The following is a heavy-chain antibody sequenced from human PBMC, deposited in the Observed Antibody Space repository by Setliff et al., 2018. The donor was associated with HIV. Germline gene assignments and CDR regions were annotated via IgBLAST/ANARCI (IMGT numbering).Heavy chain of an antibody. CDR1: GAPISSGT. V-gene: IGHV4-59*01. D-gene: IGHD2-2*01. Sequence: SETLSLTCIVSGAPISSGTWSWIRQPPGKGLQWIGFIYNTETTNYNPSLKSRVTISLHTSKNQFSLKLTSLTAADTAVYYCARGGTSSNWFDPWGQGTLVTVSS. CDR2: IYNTETT. CDR3: ARGGTSSNWFDP. J-gene: IGHJ5*02.